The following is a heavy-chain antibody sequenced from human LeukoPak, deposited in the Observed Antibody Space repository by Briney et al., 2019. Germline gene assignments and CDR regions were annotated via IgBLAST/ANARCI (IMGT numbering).Heavy chain of an antibody. CDR3: ARGSAGYSSSWYDY. CDR1: GGSFSGYY. CDR2: IYYSGST. V-gene: IGHV4-59*01. D-gene: IGHD6-13*01. Sequence: SETLSLTCAVYGGSFSGYYWSWIRQPPGKGLEWIGYIYYSGSTNYNPSLKSRVTISVDTSKNQFSLKLSSVTAADTAVYYCARGSAGYSSSWYDYWGQGTLVTVSS. J-gene: IGHJ4*02.